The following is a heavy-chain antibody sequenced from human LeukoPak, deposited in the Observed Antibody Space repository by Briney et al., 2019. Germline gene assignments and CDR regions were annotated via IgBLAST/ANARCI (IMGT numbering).Heavy chain of an antibody. CDR3: ARSGVRYCSGGSCYWALGY. Sequence: GGSLRLSCAASGFTVSSNYMSWVRQAPGKGLEWVSVIYSGGSTYYADSVKGRFTISRDNSKNTLYLQMNSLRAEDTAVYYCARSGVRYCSGGSCYWALGYWGQGTLVTVSS. V-gene: IGHV3-66*01. CDR2: IYSGGST. CDR1: GFTVSSNY. J-gene: IGHJ4*02. D-gene: IGHD2-15*01.